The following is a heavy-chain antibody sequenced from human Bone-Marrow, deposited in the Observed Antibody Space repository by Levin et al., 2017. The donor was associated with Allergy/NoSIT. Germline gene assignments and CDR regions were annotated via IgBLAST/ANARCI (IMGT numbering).Heavy chain of an antibody. CDR1: GFLFNIYG. CDR3: GKDLESYGDYDYYLYAMDV. D-gene: IGHD4-17*01. Sequence: GGSLRLSCTASGFLFNIYGIQWVRQAPGKGLEWVAVISYDGRNKQLADSVKGRFTISRDNSNNTVHLQMDSLRTDDTAVYYCGKDLESYGDYDYYLYAMDVWGQGTTVTVSS. J-gene: IGHJ6*02. CDR2: ISYDGRNK. V-gene: IGHV3-30*18.